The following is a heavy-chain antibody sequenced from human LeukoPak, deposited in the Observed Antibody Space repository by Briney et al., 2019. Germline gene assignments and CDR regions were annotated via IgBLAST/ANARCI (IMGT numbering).Heavy chain of an antibody. CDR2: MIPNSGNT. CDR1: GGTFSSYA. J-gene: IGHJ4*02. V-gene: IGHV1-8*02. Sequence: ASVKVSCKASGGTFSSYAISWVRQAPGQGLEWMGWMIPNSGNTGYAQKFQGRVTMTRNTSISTAYMELGSLRSEDTAVYYCAMVASYDTRGWEWGQGTLVAVSS. CDR3: AMVASYDTRGWE. D-gene: IGHD3-22*01.